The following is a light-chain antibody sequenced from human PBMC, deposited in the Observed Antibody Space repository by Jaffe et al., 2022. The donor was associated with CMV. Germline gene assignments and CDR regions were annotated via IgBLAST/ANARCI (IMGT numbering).Light chain of an antibody. J-gene: IGKJ2*01. V-gene: IGKV3-15*01. CDR3: QQYNNWPPYT. Sequence: EVVMTQSPATLSVSPGERATLSCRASQAIGTNLAWYQQKPGQAPRLLIYGASSRATGIPVRFSGSGSGTEFTLNIGSLQSEDFAVYYCQQYNNWPPYTFGQGTKLEIK. CDR2: GAS. CDR1: QAIGTN.